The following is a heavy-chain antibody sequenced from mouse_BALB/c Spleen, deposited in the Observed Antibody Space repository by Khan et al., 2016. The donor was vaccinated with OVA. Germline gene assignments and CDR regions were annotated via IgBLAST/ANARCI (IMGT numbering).Heavy chain of an antibody. CDR2: IWRGGST. D-gene: IGHD1-1*01. CDR3: AKGGGSQWYFDV. Sequence: QMQLEESGPGLVQPSQSLSITCTVSGFSLTSYGVHWVRQSPGKGLEWLGVIWRGGSTDYNAAFMSRLSITKDNSKSQVFFKMNSLQADDTAIYYWAKGGGSQWYFDVWGAGTTVTVAS. J-gene: IGHJ1*01. V-gene: IGHV2-5*01. CDR1: GFSLTSYG.